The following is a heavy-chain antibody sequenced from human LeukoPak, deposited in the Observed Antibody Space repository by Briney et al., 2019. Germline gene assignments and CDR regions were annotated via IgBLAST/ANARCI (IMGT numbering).Heavy chain of an antibody. D-gene: IGHD4-17*01. CDR2: IIPIFGTA. V-gene: IGHV1-69*05. CDR1: GCTFSSYA. J-gene: IGHJ4*02. Sequence: SVKVSCKASGCTFSSYAISWVRQAPGQGLEWMGGIIPIFGTANYAQKFQGRVTITTDESTSTAYMELSSLRSEDTAVYYCARDRTGTTVTNYFDYWGQGTLVTVSS. CDR3: ARDRTGTTVTNYFDY.